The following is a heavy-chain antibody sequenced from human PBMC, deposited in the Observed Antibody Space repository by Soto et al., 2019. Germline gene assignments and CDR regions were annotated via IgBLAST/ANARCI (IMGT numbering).Heavy chain of an antibody. CDR3: AREGFDHRPDY. J-gene: IGHJ4*02. Sequence: SETLSLTCTVSGGSVSSYYWSWIRQSPGKGLELIGDMFSSGSSNYNPSLNYRVTISLDTSKNHFSLKLTSLTAADTAIYYCAREGFDHRPDYWGQGIPVTVSS. CDR1: GGSVSSYY. V-gene: IGHV4-59*02. CDR2: MFSSGSS.